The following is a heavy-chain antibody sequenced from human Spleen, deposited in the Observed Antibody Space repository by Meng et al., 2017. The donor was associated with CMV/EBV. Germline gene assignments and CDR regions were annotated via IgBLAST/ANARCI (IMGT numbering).Heavy chain of an antibody. CDR3: TYSSSWLTHPLFDY. V-gene: IGHV4-4*07. Sequence: QVQLPESGPGLVKPSETLSLPCTVSGGSISSYYWSWIRQPAGKGLEWIGRIYTSGSTNYNPSLKRRVTMSVDTSKNQFSLKLSSVTAADTAVYYCTYSSSWLTHPLFDYWGQGTLVTVSS. J-gene: IGHJ4*02. D-gene: IGHD6-13*01. CDR1: GGSISSYY. CDR2: IYTSGST.